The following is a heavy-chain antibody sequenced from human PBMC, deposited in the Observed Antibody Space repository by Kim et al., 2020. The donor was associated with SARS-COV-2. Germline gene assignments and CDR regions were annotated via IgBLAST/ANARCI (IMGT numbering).Heavy chain of an antibody. CDR1: GGTFSSYA. V-gene: IGHV1-69*13. J-gene: IGHJ4*02. Sequence: SVKVSCKASGGTFSSYAISWVRQAPGQGLEWMGGIIPIFGTTNYAQKFQGRVTITADESTGTAYMELSSLRSEDTAVYYCARGEPSTPWNFDYWGQGALVTVSS. CDR3: ARGEPSTPWNFDY. D-gene: IGHD1-1*01. CDR2: IIPIFGTT.